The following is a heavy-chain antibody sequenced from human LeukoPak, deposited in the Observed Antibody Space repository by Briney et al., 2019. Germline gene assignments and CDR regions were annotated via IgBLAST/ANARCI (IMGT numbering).Heavy chain of an antibody. Sequence: GGSLRLSCTASGFTFGDYAMSWDRQAPGKGLEWVGFIRSKAYGGTTEYAASVKGRFTISRDDSKSIAYLQMNSLKTEDTAVYYCTRAYKWYFDLWGRGTLVTVSS. CDR1: GFTFGDYA. D-gene: IGHD1-1*01. J-gene: IGHJ2*01. CDR2: IRSKAYGGTT. CDR3: TRAYKWYFDL. V-gene: IGHV3-49*04.